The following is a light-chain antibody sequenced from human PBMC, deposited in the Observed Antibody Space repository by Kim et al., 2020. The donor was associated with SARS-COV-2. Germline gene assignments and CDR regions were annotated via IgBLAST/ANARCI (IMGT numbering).Light chain of an antibody. Sequence: DIQMTQSPSSLSASVGDRVTITCRASQDIANSLAWYQQKPGKVPKVLIYAASTLQSGVPSRFSGSGSGTEFTLTIGSLQTEDVATYYCQKYNSAPWTFGPGTKVDIQ. V-gene: IGKV1-27*01. CDR1: QDIANS. CDR3: QKYNSAPWT. CDR2: AAS. J-gene: IGKJ1*01.